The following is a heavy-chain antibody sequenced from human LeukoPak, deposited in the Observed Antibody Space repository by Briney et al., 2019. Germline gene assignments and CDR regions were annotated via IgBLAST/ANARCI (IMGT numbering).Heavy chain of an antibody. CDR1: GYSFTSYW. D-gene: IGHD2-15*01. Sequence: GESLKISCKGSGYSFTSYWIGWVRQMPGKGLEWIGIIYPGDSDTRYSPSFQGQVTISADKSISTAYLQWSSLKASDTAMYYCARAIQYCSGGSCYVGYFQHWGQGTLVTVSS. CDR3: ARAIQYCSGGSCYVGYFQH. V-gene: IGHV5-51*01. CDR2: IYPGDSDT. J-gene: IGHJ1*01.